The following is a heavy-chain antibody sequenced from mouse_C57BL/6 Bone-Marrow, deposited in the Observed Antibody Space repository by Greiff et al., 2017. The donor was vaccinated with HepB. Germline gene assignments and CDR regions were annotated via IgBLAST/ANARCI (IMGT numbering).Heavy chain of an antibody. Sequence: EVNLVESGGGLVQPGESLKLSCESNEYEFPSHDMSWVRKTPEKGLELVAAINSDGGSTYYPDTMERRFIISRDNTKKTLYLQMSSLRSEDTALYYCARLAGTDYAMDYWGQGTSVTVSS. J-gene: IGHJ4*01. D-gene: IGHD4-1*01. CDR3: ARLAGTDYAMDY. CDR2: INSDGGST. V-gene: IGHV5-2*01. CDR1: EYEFPSHD.